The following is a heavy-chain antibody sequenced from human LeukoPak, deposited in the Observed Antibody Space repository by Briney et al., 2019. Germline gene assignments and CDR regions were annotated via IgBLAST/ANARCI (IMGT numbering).Heavy chain of an antibody. Sequence: SVKVSCKASGGTFSSYAISWVRQAPGQGLEWMGGIIPIFGTANYAQKFQGRVTITADESTSTAYMELSSLRSEDTAVYYCARVGYNWNGPRYYYYYYMDVWGKGTTVTVSS. V-gene: IGHV1-69*13. J-gene: IGHJ6*03. CDR1: GGTFSSYA. D-gene: IGHD1-20*01. CDR2: IIPIFGTA. CDR3: ARVGYNWNGPRYYYYYYMDV.